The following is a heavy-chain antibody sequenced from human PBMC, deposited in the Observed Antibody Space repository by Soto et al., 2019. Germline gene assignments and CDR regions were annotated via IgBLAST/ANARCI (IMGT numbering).Heavy chain of an antibody. J-gene: IGHJ5*02. D-gene: IGHD3-22*01. CDR1: GYSISSGYY. CDR3: ARVLHYYDSSGPSNWFDP. Sequence: SSETLSLTCAVSGYSISSGYYWGWIRQPPGKGLERIGSIYHSGSTYYNPSLKSRVTISVDTSKNQFSLKLSSVTAADTAVYYCARVLHYYDSSGPSNWFDPWGQGTLVTVSS. V-gene: IGHV4-38-2*01. CDR2: IYHSGST.